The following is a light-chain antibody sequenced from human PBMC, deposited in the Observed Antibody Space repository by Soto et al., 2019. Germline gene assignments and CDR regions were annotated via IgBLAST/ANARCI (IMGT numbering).Light chain of an antibody. CDR2: DNN. CDR3: QSYDSSLNAVV. V-gene: IGLV1-40*01. CDR1: SSNIGASFD. J-gene: IGLJ2*01. Sequence: QSALTQPPSVSGAPGQRVTISCTGSSSNIGASFDVHWYHQLPGTAPKLLIYDNNNRPSGVPDRFSGSKSGTSASLAITGLQAEDEADYYCQSYDSSLNAVVFGGGTKVTVL.